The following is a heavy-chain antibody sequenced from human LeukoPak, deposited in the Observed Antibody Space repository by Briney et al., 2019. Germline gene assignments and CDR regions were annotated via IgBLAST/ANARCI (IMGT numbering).Heavy chain of an antibody. J-gene: IGHJ4*02. CDR3: ANVRYKYGEDY. Sequence: PGGSLRLSCAASGFTFSSYAMTWVRQAPGKGLEWVSGINGNGDSTYYADSVKGRFTISRDNSKNTLYLRMNSLRAEDTAVYYCANVRYKYGEDYWGQGTLVTVSS. V-gene: IGHV3-23*01. D-gene: IGHD5-18*01. CDR2: INGNGDST. CDR1: GFTFSSYA.